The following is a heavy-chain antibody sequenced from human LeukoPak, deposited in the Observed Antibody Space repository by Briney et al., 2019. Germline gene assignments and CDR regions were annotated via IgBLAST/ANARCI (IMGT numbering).Heavy chain of an antibody. J-gene: IGHJ4*02. D-gene: IGHD1-1*01. Sequence: SQTLSLTCAISGDSVSSKSAAWNWIRQSPSRGLEWLVRTYYRSKLYTEFAPSVKSRITINPDTSKNQFSLQLKSVTPGDTAVYYCARTTGTFDCWGQGTLVTVSS. CDR2: TYYRSKLYT. CDR3: ARTTGTFDC. V-gene: IGHV6-1*01. CDR1: GDSVSSKSAA.